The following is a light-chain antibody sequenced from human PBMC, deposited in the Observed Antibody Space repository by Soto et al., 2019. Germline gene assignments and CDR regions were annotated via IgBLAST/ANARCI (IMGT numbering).Light chain of an antibody. CDR2: GAS. J-gene: IGKJ1*01. Sequence: EIVLTQSPGTLSLSPGERATLSCRASQSVSSIYLAWYQQKPGQAPRLLIYGASSRATGIPDRFSGRGSGTDFTLTISRLEPEDFAVYYCQQYGSSSWTFGQGTKVEIK. CDR1: QSVSSIY. V-gene: IGKV3-20*01. CDR3: QQYGSSSWT.